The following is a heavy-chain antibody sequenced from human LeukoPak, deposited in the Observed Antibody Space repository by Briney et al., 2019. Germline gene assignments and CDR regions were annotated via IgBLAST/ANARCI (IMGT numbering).Heavy chain of an antibody. CDR2: VYYSGNT. V-gene: IGHV4-39*01. CDR3: ARTSGRGSVDPGTSGYVAA. J-gene: IGHJ4*02. Sequence: PTETLSLTCTVSGGSISSSGYYWDCIRQPPGKGLEWIGSVYYSGNTYYKSSLESRVTISVDTSNTRSALKLNSVTAADTGTYYCARTSGRGSVDPGTSGYVAAWGERSLVTLHS. CDR1: GGSISSSGYY. D-gene: IGHD3-22*01.